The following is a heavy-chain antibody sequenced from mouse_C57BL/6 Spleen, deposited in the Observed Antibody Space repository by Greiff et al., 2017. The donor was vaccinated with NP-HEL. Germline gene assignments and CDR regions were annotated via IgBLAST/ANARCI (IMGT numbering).Heavy chain of an antibody. Sequence: EVKLQESGPELVKPGASVKISCKASGYSFTDYNMNWVKQSNGKSLEWIGVINPNYGTTSYNQKFKGKATLTVDQSSSTAYMQLNSLTSEDSAVYYCARGGYGSSLYWYFDVWGTGTTVTVSS. V-gene: IGHV1-39*01. CDR2: INPNYGTT. CDR3: ARGGYGSSLYWYFDV. CDR1: GYSFTDYN. J-gene: IGHJ1*03. D-gene: IGHD1-1*01.